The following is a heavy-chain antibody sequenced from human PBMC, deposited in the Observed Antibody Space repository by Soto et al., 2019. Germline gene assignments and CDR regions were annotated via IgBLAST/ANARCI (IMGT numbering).Heavy chain of an antibody. D-gene: IGHD4-17*01. CDR3: ARWMTTVTSGGDYYYYMDV. CDR2: IYYSGST. J-gene: IGHJ6*03. Sequence: PSETLSLTCTVSGGSISSYYWSWIRQPPGKGLEWIGYIYYSGSTNYNPSLKSRVTISVDTSKNQFSLKLSSVTAADTAVYYCARWMTTVTSGGDYYYYMDVWGKGTTVTVSS. V-gene: IGHV4-59*08. CDR1: GGSISSYY.